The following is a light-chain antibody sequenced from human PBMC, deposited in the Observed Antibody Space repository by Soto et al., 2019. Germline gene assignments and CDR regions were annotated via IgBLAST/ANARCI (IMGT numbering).Light chain of an antibody. V-gene: IGKV3-15*01. CDR2: GAS. CDR1: QSVSSN. CDR3: REYNNWPRT. J-gene: IGKJ2*01. Sequence: EIVMTQSPATLSVSPGERATVSCRASQSVSSNLAWYQQKPGQAPRLLIYGASTRATGIPARFSGSGSGTEFTLTVGSLQSEDFAVYYCREYNNWPRTFGQGTKVEIK.